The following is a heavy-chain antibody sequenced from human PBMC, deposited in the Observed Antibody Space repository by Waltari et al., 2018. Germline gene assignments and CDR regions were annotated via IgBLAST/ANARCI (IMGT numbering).Heavy chain of an antibody. J-gene: IGHJ4*02. D-gene: IGHD3-10*01. CDR3: ARYYGSGSYD. CDR1: GGSISSGSYY. CDR2: IYTSGST. V-gene: IGHV4-61*09. Sequence: QVQLQESGPGLVKPSQTLSLTCTVSGGSISSGSYYWSWIRQPAGKGLEWIGYIYTSGSTNYNPSLKSRVTISVDTSKNQFSLKLSSVTAADTAVYYCARYYGSGSYDWGQGTLVTVSS.